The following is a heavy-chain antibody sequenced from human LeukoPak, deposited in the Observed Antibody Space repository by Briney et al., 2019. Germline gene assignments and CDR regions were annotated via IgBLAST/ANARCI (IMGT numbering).Heavy chain of an antibody. D-gene: IGHD6-6*01. CDR3: AKDSSHGTPDY. Sequence: GGSLRLSCAASGFTFSSYGMHWVRQAPGKGLEWVAVISYDGSNKYYADSVKGRFTISRDNSKNTLYLQMNSLRAEDTAVYYCAKDSSHGTPDYWGQGTLVTVSS. J-gene: IGHJ4*02. V-gene: IGHV3-30*18. CDR2: ISYDGSNK. CDR1: GFTFSSYG.